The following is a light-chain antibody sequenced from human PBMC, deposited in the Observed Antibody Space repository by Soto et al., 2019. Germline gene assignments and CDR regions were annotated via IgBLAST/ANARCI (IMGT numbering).Light chain of an antibody. Sequence: EIVLTQSPGTLSLSPGERATLSCRASQSVRSNCLAWYQHKPGQAPRLLIYGTSSRATDIPDRFTGSGSGTDFTLTISRLEPEDFAVYSCQQYGRPPQTFGQGTKVDI. V-gene: IGKV3-20*01. CDR2: GTS. J-gene: IGKJ1*01. CDR1: QSVRSNC. CDR3: QQYGRPPQT.